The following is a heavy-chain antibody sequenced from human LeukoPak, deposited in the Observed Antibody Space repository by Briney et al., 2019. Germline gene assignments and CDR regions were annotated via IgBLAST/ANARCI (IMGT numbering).Heavy chain of an antibody. V-gene: IGHV3-33*01. CDR3: ASFAVVPAAINYDAFDI. D-gene: IGHD2-2*01. CDR2: IWYDGSNK. CDR1: GFTFSSYG. J-gene: IGHJ3*02. Sequence: PGGSLRLSCAASGFTFSSYGMHWVRQAPGKGLEWVAVIWYDGSNKYYADSVKGRFTISRDNSKNTLYLQMNSLRAEDTAVYYCASFAVVPAAINYDAFDIWGQGTMVTVSS.